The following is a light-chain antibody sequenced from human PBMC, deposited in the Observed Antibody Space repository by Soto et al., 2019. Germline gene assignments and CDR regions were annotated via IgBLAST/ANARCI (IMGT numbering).Light chain of an antibody. CDR1: QDINDD. Sequence: DIHMTQSPSSLSASVGDRVSITCQASQDINDDIQWSQQKPGKAPKILIYDASSLETGVPSRFSGIGSGTDFTFTISSLQPEDIGTYYCQQYNTLPLTFGQGTKVDIK. V-gene: IGKV1-33*01. J-gene: IGKJ1*01. CDR2: DAS. CDR3: QQYNTLPLT.